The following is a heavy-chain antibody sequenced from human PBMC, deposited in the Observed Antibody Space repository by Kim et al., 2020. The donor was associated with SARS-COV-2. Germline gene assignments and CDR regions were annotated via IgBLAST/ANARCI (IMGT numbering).Heavy chain of an antibody. CDR3: AKYPTGYFSFDY. D-gene: IGHD3-9*01. Sequence: YYADSVKGRFTISRDNSKNTLYLQMNGLRDEDTAVYYCAKYPTGYFSFDYWGQGTLVTVSS. J-gene: IGHJ4*02. V-gene: IGHV3-23*01.